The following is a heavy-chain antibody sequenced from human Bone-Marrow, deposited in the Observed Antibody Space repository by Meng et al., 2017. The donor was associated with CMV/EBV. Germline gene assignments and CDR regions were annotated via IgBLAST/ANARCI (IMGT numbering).Heavy chain of an antibody. CDR3: AREATVSLAYYFDY. V-gene: IGHV4-59*01. Sequence: SETLSLTCTVSGGSISSYYWSWIRQPPGKGLECIGYIYYSGSTNYNPSLKSRVTISVDTSKNQFSLKLSSVTPADTAVYYCAREATVSLAYYFDYWGQGTLVTVSS. CDR1: GGSISSYY. J-gene: IGHJ4*02. CDR2: IYYSGST. D-gene: IGHD4-17*01.